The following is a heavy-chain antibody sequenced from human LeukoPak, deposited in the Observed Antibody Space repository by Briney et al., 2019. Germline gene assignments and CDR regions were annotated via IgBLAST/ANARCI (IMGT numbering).Heavy chain of an antibody. J-gene: IGHJ4*02. CDR3: ARRSGYDSPDF. CDR1: GFTFSSYA. D-gene: IGHD5-12*01. Sequence: GGSLRLSCAASGFTFSSYAMSWVRQAPGKGLEWVSSISSSSIYISFADSVKGRFTISRDNAKNSLYLQMNSLRAEDTAVYYCARRSGYDSPDFWGQETQVTVSS. CDR2: ISSSSIYI. V-gene: IGHV3-21*01.